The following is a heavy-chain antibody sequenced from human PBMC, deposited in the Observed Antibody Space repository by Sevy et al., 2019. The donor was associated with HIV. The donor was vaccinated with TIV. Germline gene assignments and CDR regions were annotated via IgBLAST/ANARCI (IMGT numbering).Heavy chain of an antibody. CDR2: FDPENTET. D-gene: IGHD3-22*01. Sequence: ASVTVSCKISGYTLSKFAMHWVRQALGKGLEWVGTFDPENTETFHEQKFQGRVTLTEDTSTDTAYMELSSLRSEDTAVYYCATTKDYYDNSGYPFDYWGPGTLVTVSS. CDR3: ATTKDYYDNSGYPFDY. V-gene: IGHV1-24*01. CDR1: GYTLSKFA. J-gene: IGHJ4*02.